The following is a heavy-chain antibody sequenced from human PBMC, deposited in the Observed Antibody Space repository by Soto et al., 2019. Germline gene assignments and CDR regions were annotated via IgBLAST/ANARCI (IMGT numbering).Heavy chain of an antibody. D-gene: IGHD4-17*01. CDR3: ARTTSFAY. CDR1: GFTFSSYA. V-gene: IGHV3-23*01. CDR2: ISVSGGST. J-gene: IGHJ4*02. Sequence: EVQLLESGGGVVQPGESLRLSCAASGFTFSSYAISWVRQAPGKGLEWVSSISVSGGSTYYADAVKGRFTFSRDNSKSTLYLQMNSLRAEDTALYYCARTTSFAYCGQGTLVTVSS.